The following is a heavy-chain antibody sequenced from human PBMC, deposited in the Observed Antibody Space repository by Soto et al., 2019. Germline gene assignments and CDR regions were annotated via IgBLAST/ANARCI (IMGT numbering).Heavy chain of an antibody. V-gene: IGHV4-34*01. CDR3: APLSVSLSGPYGIHV. Sequence: PSETLSLTCAVYGGSFSGYYWTWIRQSPEKGLEWIGEVNHSGTTYYNPSLKTRVTISVHTPKNQFSVRLNSVTASDTAVYYCAPLSVSLSGPYGIHVWGQGTTVTVSS. J-gene: IGHJ6*02. CDR1: GGSFSGYY. D-gene: IGHD2-15*01. CDR2: VNHSGTT.